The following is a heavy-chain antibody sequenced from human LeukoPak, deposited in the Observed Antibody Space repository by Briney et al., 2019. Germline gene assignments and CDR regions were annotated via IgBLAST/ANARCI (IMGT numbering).Heavy chain of an antibody. CDR1: GFTVSNYY. V-gene: IGHV3-66*01. D-gene: IGHD2-21*02. CDR3: TRGQSYCGADCYSD. CDR2: TYTGGGR. Sequence: GGSLRLSCAVSGFTVSNYYMSWVRQPPGKGLEWVSVTYTGGGRYYGDSVKGRFTISRDNSKDTVFLQMNSLRVEDTALYYCTRGQSYCGADCYSDWGQGTLVSVSS. J-gene: IGHJ4*02.